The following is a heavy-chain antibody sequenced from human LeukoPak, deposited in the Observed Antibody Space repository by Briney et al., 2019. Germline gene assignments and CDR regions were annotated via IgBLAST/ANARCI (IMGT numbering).Heavy chain of an antibody. CDR3: ARRPGGTPDY. D-gene: IGHD1-14*01. Sequence: PGGSMRLSCAVSGLTFSDNAMMWVRPAPGEGREWVSAISADGRGTNYADSVKGRFTISRDNSKNTVYVQMNSLRGEDAALYYCARRPGGTPDYWDLGTLVTVS. CDR2: ISADGRGT. V-gene: IGHV3-23*01. CDR1: GLTFSDNA. J-gene: IGHJ4*02.